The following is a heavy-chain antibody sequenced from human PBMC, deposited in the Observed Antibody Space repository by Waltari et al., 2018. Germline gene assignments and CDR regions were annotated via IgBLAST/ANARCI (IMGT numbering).Heavy chain of an antibody. J-gene: IGHJ4*02. Sequence: EVQVVESGGGLVKPGGSHRLSCAGSGFTFSDYTFNWVREAPGKGLEGVSSISSSSSYKQYADAVKGRFTISRDNAKNSMYLQMNSLRVEDTGVYYCARGKGGSSWFFDYWGQGALVTVSS. CDR2: ISSSSSYK. CDR1: GFTFSDYT. CDR3: ARGKGGSSWFFDY. D-gene: IGHD6-13*01. V-gene: IGHV3-21*01.